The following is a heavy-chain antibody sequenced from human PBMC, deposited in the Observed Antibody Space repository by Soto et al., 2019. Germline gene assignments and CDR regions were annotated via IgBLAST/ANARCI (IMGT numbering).Heavy chain of an antibody. CDR2: IYYNGRT. Sequence: QLQLQESGPGLVKPSETLSLTCTVSGGSISGGDYWWGLIRQSPGKGLEWIGSIYYNGRTHYNPSLKSRVTISVDKSKNQFSLKLSSVTAADTSVYHCARQQGRDRWVFDIWGQGTTVTVSS. CDR1: GGSISGGDYW. CDR3: ARQQGRDRWVFDI. V-gene: IGHV4-39*01. D-gene: IGHD6-13*01. J-gene: IGHJ3*02.